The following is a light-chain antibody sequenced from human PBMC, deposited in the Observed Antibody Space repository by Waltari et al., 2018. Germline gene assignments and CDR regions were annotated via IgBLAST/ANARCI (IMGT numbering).Light chain of an antibody. CDR2: KDR. CDR3: QSGDNSGTNRVL. CDR1: ALPKQY. V-gene: IGLV3-25*03. J-gene: IGLJ2*01. Sequence: SYELTQPPSVSVSPGQTARITCSGDALPKQYVYWYQQKSGQAPRRVMYKDRERPSGIPERFSGSSSGTTVTLTISGVQAEDEADYYCQSGDNSGTNRVLFGGGTKLTVL.